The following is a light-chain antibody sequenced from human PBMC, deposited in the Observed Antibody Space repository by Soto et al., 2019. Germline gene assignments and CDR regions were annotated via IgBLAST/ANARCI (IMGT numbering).Light chain of an antibody. CDR1: QSIRTN. CDR3: QQYFNWPLTWT. V-gene: IGKV3-15*01. Sequence: EIVLTQSPATLSVSAGGTVTLSCRASQSIRTNVAWYQQIPGQAPRLLVYGASTKATGVPARCSGSGSGIEFTLNIRSLHSEDSAFYYCQQYFNWPLTWTFGPGTKVQIK. CDR2: GAS. J-gene: IGKJ1*01.